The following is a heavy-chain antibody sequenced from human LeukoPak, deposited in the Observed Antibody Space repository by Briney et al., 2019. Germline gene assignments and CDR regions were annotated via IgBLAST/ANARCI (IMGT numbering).Heavy chain of an antibody. D-gene: IGHD3-10*01. CDR2: VNLGGST. CDR3: ARGLATRITMVRGVIPQRRFDP. Sequence: SETLSLTCAVYGGSFSGYYWTWIRQPPGKGLEWIGDVNLGGSTNYTPSLKCRVTISVDTSKNQFSLKLSSVTAADTAVYYCARGLATRITMVRGVIPQRRFDPWGQGTLVTVSS. CDR1: GGSFSGYY. V-gene: IGHV4-34*01. J-gene: IGHJ5*02.